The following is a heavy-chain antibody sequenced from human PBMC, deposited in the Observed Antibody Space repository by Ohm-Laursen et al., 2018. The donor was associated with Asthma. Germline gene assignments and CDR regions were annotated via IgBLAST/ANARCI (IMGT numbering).Heavy chain of an antibody. D-gene: IGHD3-9*01. Sequence: SDTLSLTCTVSGGSISSSSYYWGWIRRPPGKGLEWIGSIYYSGSTYYNPSLKSRVTISIDTSKNQFSLKLSSVTAADTAVYYCVREDFDWPPGYCDYWGQGTLVTVSS. CDR3: VREDFDWPPGYCDY. CDR1: GGSISSSSYY. V-gene: IGHV4-39*07. CDR2: IYYSGST. J-gene: IGHJ4*02.